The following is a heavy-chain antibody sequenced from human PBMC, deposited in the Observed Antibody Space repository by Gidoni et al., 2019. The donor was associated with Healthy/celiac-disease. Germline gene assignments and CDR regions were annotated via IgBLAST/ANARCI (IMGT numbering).Heavy chain of an antibody. D-gene: IGHD5-18*01. J-gene: IGHJ4*02. CDR3: AKDWGDTAMAPFDY. CDR1: GFTFDDYA. CDR2: ISWNSGSI. V-gene: IGHV3-9*01. Sequence: EVQLVESGGGLVQPGRSLRLSCAASGFTFDDYAMHWVRQAPGKGLGWVSGISWNSGSIGYADSVKGRFTISRDNAKNSLYLQMNSLRAEDTALYYCAKDWGDTAMAPFDYWGQGTLVTVSS.